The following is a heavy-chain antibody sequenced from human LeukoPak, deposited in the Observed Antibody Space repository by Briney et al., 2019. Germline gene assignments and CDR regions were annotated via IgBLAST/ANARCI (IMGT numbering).Heavy chain of an antibody. CDR2: ITWDGGRT. CDR3: AKDSDVGAFYYFDY. D-gene: IGHD1-26*01. CDR1: GFTFDDYS. Sequence: GGSLRLSCAASGFTFDDYSMHWVRQAPGKGLEWVSLITWDGGRTYYADSVKGRFTISRDNSKNSLYLQMNSLRAEDTALYYCAKDSDVGAFYYFDYWGQGTLVTVSS. V-gene: IGHV3-43*01. J-gene: IGHJ4*02.